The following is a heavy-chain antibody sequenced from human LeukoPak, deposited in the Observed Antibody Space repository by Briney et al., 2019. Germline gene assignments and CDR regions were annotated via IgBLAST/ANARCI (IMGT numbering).Heavy chain of an antibody. CDR3: ARGSTVDTVATPLKY. Sequence: SVKVPCKASGYTFTGYYMHWVRQAPGQGLEWMGGIIPIFGTANYAQKFQGRVTITADESTSTAYMELSSLRSEDTAVYYCARGSTVDTVATPLKYWGQGTLVTVSS. CDR1: GYTFTGYY. CDR2: IIPIFGTA. V-gene: IGHV1-69*13. D-gene: IGHD5-12*01. J-gene: IGHJ4*02.